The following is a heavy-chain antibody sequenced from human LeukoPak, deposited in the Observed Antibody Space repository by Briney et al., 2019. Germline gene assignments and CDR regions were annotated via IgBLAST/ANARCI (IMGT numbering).Heavy chain of an antibody. CDR3: ARGGDRRGFDY. CDR2: IYDSGTT. V-gene: IGHV4-31*03. Sequence: TAQTLSLTCTVSGGSISNGGYYWSRIRQHPGKGLEWIGYIYDSGTTYYNPALQSRVTISVDTSDNQFSLKLRSLTAADTAVYYCARGGDRRGFDYWVQGTLVTVSS. J-gene: IGHJ4*02. D-gene: IGHD1-14*01. CDR1: GGSISNGGYY.